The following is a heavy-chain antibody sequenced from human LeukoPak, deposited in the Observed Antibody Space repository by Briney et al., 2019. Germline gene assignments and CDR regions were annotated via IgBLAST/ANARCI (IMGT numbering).Heavy chain of an antibody. D-gene: IGHD2-2*01. Sequence: GASVKVSCKASGYTFTGYYMHWVRQAPGQGLEWMGWINPNSGGTNYAQKFQGRVTMTRDTSISTAYMELSRLRSDDTAVYYCARRTLPAAIAGVADNWFDPWGQGTLVTVSS. V-gene: IGHV1-2*02. CDR2: INPNSGGT. CDR1: GYTFTGYY. J-gene: IGHJ5*02. CDR3: ARRTLPAAIAGVADNWFDP.